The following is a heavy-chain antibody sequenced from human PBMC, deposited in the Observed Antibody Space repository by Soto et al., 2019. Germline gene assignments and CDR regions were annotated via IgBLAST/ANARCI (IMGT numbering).Heavy chain of an antibody. V-gene: IGHV1-69*13. CDR3: ARVSEDGSGSSSWYYYYGMDV. Sequence: ASVKVSCKASGGTFSSYAISWVRQAPGQGLEWMGGIIPIFGTANYAQKFQGRVTITADESTSTAYMELSSLRSEDTAVYYCARVSEDGSGSSSWYYYYGMDVWGQGTTVTVSS. D-gene: IGHD6-13*01. CDR2: IIPIFGTA. J-gene: IGHJ6*02. CDR1: GGTFSSYA.